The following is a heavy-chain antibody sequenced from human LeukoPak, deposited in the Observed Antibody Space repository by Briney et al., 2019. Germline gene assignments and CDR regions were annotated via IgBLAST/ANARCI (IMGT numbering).Heavy chain of an antibody. CDR3: ARALNWGPNAFDI. CDR2: IYSTGTT. CDR1: GGSMNQYY. J-gene: IGHJ3*02. D-gene: IGHD7-27*01. Sequence: PSETLSLTCTVSGGSMNQYYWSWIRQPAGKGLEWIGRIYSTGTTYYKPSLKSRVTMSVDTSHNQFFLKLNSVTAADTAVYYCARALNWGPNAFDIWGQGAMVTVSS. V-gene: IGHV4-4*07.